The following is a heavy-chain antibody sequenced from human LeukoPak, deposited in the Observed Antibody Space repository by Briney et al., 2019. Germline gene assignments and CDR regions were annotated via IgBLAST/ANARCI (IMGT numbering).Heavy chain of an antibody. CDR1: GYTFTSYY. J-gene: IGHJ5*02. V-gene: IGHV1-46*01. Sequence: ASVKVSCKASGYTFTSYYMHWVRQAPGQGLEWMGIINPSGGSTSYAQKFQGRVTVTRDTSTSTVYMELSSLRSEDTAVYYCARTKTDYYDSSGFDPWGQGTLVTVSS. D-gene: IGHD3-22*01. CDR3: ARTKTDYYDSSGFDP. CDR2: INPSGGST.